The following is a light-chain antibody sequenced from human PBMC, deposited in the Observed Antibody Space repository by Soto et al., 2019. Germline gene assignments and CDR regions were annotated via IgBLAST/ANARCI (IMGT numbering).Light chain of an antibody. CDR1: QSVSSSY. J-gene: IGKJ1*01. CDR3: QQYGSSSWT. CDR2: GTS. V-gene: IGKV3-20*01. Sequence: EMLLTQSPGTLSLSQGERATLSCRASQSVSSSYLAWYQQKPGQAPRLLIYGTSSRATAIPDRFSGSGSGTDFTLTISRLEPEDFAVYYCQQYGSSSWTFVQGTKVDIK.